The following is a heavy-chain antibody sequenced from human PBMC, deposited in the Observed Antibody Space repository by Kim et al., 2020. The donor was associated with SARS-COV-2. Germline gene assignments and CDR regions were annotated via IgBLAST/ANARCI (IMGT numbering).Heavy chain of an antibody. V-gene: IGHV3-7*01. CDR2: INQAGSEQ. J-gene: IGHJ3*02. CDR1: EFTFSSYW. CDR3: ERTVVVLSATNGFDI. D-gene: IGHD2-15*01. Sequence: GGSLRLSCAASEFTFSSYWMNWVRQAPGKGLEWVASINQAGSEQYYEDAAKGPFTISIDNAQNLLYLQMNSLRAEDTDVYYCERTVVVLSATNGFDIWGQGTMVTVSS.